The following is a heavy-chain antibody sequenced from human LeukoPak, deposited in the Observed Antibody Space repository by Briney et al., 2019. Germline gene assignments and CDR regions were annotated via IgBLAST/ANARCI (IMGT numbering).Heavy chain of an antibody. CDR1: GYTFTSYA. CDR2: INAGNGNT. CDR3: ARAYCSGGSCYPIDY. J-gene: IGHJ4*02. D-gene: IGHD2-15*01. Sequence: LRASVTVSCKASGYTFTSYAMHWVRQAPGQRLEWMGWINAGNGNTKYSQKFQGRVTITRDTSASTAYMELSSLRSEDTAVYYCARAYCSGGSCYPIDYWGQGTLVTVSS. V-gene: IGHV1-3*01.